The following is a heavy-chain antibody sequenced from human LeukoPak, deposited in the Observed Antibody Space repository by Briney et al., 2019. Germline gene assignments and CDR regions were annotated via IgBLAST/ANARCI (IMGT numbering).Heavy chain of an antibody. CDR1: GGSISSYY. V-gene: IGHV4-59*01. Sequence: SETLSLTCTVSGGSISSYYWSWIRQPPGKGLEWIGYIYYSGSTNYNPSLKSRVTISVDTSKNQFSLKLSSVTAADTAVYYCARINYYGSGEPASWGQGALVTVSS. CDR2: IYYSGST. J-gene: IGHJ5*02. D-gene: IGHD3-10*01. CDR3: ARINYYGSGEPAS.